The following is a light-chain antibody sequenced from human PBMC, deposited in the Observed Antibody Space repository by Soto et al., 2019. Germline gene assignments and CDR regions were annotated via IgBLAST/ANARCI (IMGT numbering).Light chain of an antibody. J-gene: IGKJ5*01. CDR3: QQYGSSPIT. V-gene: IGKV3-20*01. CDR1: QSVSSTY. Sequence: EIMLTQSPGTVSLSTGERATLSCRASQSVSSTYVAWYQQKSGQAPRLLIYGASSRATGIPDRFSGSGSGTDFTLTISRLEPEDFAVYYCQQYGSSPITFGQGTRLEIK. CDR2: GAS.